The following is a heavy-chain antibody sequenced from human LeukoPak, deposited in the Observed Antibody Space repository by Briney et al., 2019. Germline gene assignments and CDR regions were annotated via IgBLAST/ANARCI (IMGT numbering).Heavy chain of an antibody. D-gene: IGHD2-15*01. V-gene: IGHV4-34*01. CDR3: ARIRRLVVVVAASRFDP. J-gene: IGHJ5*02. CDR1: GGSFSGYY. Sequence: PSETLSLTCAVYGGSFSGYYWSWIRQPPGKGLEWIGEINHSGSTNYNPSLKSRVTISVDTSKNQFSLKLSSVIAADTAVYYCARIRRLVVVVAASRFDPWGQGTLVTVSS. CDR2: INHSGST.